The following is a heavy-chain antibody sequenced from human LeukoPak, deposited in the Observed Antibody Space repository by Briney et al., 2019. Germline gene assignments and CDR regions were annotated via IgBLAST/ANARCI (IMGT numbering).Heavy chain of an antibody. CDR1: GGSISSYY. Sequence: SETLSLTCTVSGGSISSYYWFWIRQPPEKGLEWIGYIYYSGSTNYNPSLKSRVTISVDTSKNQFSLKLSSVTAADTAVYYCARGRPVYYYYGMDVWGQGTTVTVSS. V-gene: IGHV4-59*01. J-gene: IGHJ6*02. CDR3: ARGRPVYYYYGMDV. CDR2: IYYSGST.